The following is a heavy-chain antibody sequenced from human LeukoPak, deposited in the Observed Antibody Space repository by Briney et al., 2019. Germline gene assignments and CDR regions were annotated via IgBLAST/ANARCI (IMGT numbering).Heavy chain of an antibody. CDR1: RFTFSRYG. Sequence: GRSLRLSCTASRFTFSRYGMHWVRQAPGKGLEWVAVISYDGTNKYYSDSVKGRFTISRDNSKNTLYLQMNSVRAEDTAVYYCVKDQAYGTGGNCYYYFYYLDVWGKGTTVTVSS. J-gene: IGHJ6*03. CDR3: VKDQAYGTGGNCYYYFYYLDV. V-gene: IGHV3-30*18. CDR2: ISYDGTNK. D-gene: IGHD2-15*01.